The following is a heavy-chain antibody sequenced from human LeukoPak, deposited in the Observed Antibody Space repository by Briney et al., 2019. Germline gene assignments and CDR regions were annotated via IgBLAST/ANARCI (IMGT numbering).Heavy chain of an antibody. V-gene: IGHV3-9*01. D-gene: IGHD6-13*01. CDR1: GFTFDDYA. CDR3: AKDKIAAAGLD. J-gene: IGHJ4*02. Sequence: GGSLRLSWAASGFTFDDYAMHWVRQAPGKGLEWVSGISWNSGSIGYADSVKGRFTISRDNAKNSLYLQMNSLRAEDTALYYCAKDKIAAAGLDWGQGTLVTVSS. CDR2: ISWNSGSI.